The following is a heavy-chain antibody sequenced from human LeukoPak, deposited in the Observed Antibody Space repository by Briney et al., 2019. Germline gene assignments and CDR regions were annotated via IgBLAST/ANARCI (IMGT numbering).Heavy chain of an antibody. Sequence: SETLSLTCTVFGGSISSSSYYWGWIRQPPGKGLEWIGSIYYSGSTYYNPSLKSRVTISVDKSRNQFSLRLSSVTAADTAVYYCARGIPGYFNTSGYYYDYWGQGTLVTVSS. CDR2: IYYSGST. J-gene: IGHJ4*02. CDR1: GGSISSSSYY. V-gene: IGHV4-39*07. CDR3: ARGIPGYFNTSGYYYDY. D-gene: IGHD3-22*01.